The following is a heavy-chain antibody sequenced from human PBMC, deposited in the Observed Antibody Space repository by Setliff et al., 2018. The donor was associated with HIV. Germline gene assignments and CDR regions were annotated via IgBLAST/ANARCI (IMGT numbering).Heavy chain of an antibody. J-gene: IGHJ6*02. CDR2: IKQDGSEK. D-gene: IGHD3-10*01. CDR1: GFTFSRYW. Sequence: PGGSLRLSCAASGFTFSRYWMSWVRQAPGKGLEWVANIKQDGSEKYYAESVQGRFTVSRDNSKNSLYLQMNSLRVEDTAVYYCARDYLYYNMYNGSPVYGMDVWGQGTTVTVSS. V-gene: IGHV3-7*01. CDR3: ARDYLYYNMYNGSPVYGMDV.